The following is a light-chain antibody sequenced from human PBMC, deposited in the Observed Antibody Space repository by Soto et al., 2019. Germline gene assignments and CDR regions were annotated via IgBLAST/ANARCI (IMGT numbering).Light chain of an antibody. J-gene: IGKJ1*01. CDR3: QQYGISPT. CDR2: DVS. CDR1: HSVSSNY. Sequence: EIVLTQSPGTLSLSPGERATLSCRSSHSVSSNYLAWYQQKPGQAPRLLIYDVSSRATGIPDRLSGSGSGTDCTLTISSMEPVDVAVYYCQQYGISPTFGQGTKVEIK. V-gene: IGKV3-20*01.